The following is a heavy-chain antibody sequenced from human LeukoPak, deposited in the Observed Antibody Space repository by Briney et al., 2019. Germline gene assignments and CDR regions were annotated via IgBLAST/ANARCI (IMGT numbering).Heavy chain of an antibody. J-gene: IGHJ6*02. CDR3: ARARIQLACYYYGMDV. CDR1: GGSFSGYY. V-gene: IGHV4-34*01. Sequence: PSETLSLTCAVYGGSFSGYYWSWIRQPPGKGLEWIGEINHSGSTNYNPSPKSRVTISVDTSKNQFSLKLSSVTAADTAVYYCARARIQLACYYYGMDVWGQGTTVTVSS. D-gene: IGHD5-18*01. CDR2: INHSGST.